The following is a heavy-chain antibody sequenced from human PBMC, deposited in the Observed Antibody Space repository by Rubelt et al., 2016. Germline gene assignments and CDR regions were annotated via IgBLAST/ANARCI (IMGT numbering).Heavy chain of an antibody. D-gene: IGHD6-13*01. CDR1: GGSFSGYY. J-gene: IGHJ6*02. CDR3: ARGRRGSSSWLGRDYYGMDV. V-gene: IGHV4-34*01. Sequence: QVQLQQWGAGLLKPSETLSLTCAVYGGSFSGYYWSWIRQPPGKGLEWIGEINHSGSTNYNPSRKSRVTISVDTSKNQFALKLSSVTAADTAGYYCARGRRGSSSWLGRDYYGMDVWGQGTTVTVSS. CDR2: INHSGST.